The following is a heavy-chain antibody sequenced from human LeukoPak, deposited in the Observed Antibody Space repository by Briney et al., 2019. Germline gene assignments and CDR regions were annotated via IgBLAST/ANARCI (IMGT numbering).Heavy chain of an antibody. Sequence: GGSLRLSCATSGFTFSSHDMNWVRQAPGKGLEWVSSITGNSKSINYAESLKGRFAISRDNAKNSLFLQMDSLRVEDTAVYYCVREGSGSTHYMDVWGEGTTVTVSS. CDR1: GFTFSSHD. CDR3: VREGSGSTHYMDV. J-gene: IGHJ6*01. D-gene: IGHD3-10*01. V-gene: IGHV3-21*01. CDR2: ITGNSKSI.